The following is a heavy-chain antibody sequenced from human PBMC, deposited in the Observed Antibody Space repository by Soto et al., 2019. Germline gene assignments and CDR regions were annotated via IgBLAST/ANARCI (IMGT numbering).Heavy chain of an antibody. CDR2: MNPNSGNT. CDR3: ARGRKEETVYFDWLLFYYYMDV. D-gene: IGHD3-9*01. V-gene: IGHV1-8*01. J-gene: IGHJ6*03. Sequence: ASVKVSCKASGYTFTSYDINWVRQATGQGLEWMGWMNPNSGNTGYAQKFQGRVTMTRNTSISTAYMELSSLRSEDTAVYYCARGRKEETVYFDWLLFYYYMDVWGKGTTVTVSS. CDR1: GYTFTSYD.